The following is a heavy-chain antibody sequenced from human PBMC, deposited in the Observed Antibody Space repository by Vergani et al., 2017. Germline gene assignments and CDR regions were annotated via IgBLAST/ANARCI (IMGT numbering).Heavy chain of an antibody. D-gene: IGHD1-14*01. CDR3: ATDLPRRLRGDAFDI. CDR2: TYYSTKWYN. V-gene: IGHV6-1*01. J-gene: IGHJ3*02. CDR1: GDSVSSNSAA. Sequence: QVQLQESGPGLVKPSQTLSLTCAISGDSVSSNSAAWNWLRQSPSRGLEWLGRTYYSTKWYNDYAVSVKSRLTINPDTSKNQYSLQLNSVTPEDTAVYYCATDLPRRLRGDAFDIWGQGTMVTVSS.